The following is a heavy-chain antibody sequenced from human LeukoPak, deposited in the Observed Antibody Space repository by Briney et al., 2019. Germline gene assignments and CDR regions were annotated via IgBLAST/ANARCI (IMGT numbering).Heavy chain of an antibody. V-gene: IGHV3-23*01. J-gene: IGHJ2*01. CDR3: AKPLYYDSSGRSFFWYFDL. D-gene: IGHD3-22*01. CDR1: GFTFSSYA. Sequence: GGSLRLSXAASGFTFSSYAMSWVRQAPGKGLERVSAIGGSGGSTYYADSVKGRFTISRDNSKNTLYLQMNSLRAEGTAVYYCAKPLYYDSSGRSFFWYFDLWGRGTLVTVSS. CDR2: IGGSGGST.